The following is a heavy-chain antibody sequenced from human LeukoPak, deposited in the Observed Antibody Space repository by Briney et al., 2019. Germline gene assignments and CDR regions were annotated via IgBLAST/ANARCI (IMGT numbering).Heavy chain of an antibody. V-gene: IGHV3-23*01. CDR1: GFTFSSYA. CDR3: EVVVAARGFDY. J-gene: IGHJ4*02. Sequence: PGGSLRLSCAASGFTFSSYAVSWVRQAPGKGLEWVSAISGSGGSTYYADSVKGRFTISRDNSKNTLYLQMNSLRAEDTAVYYCEVVVAARGFDYWGQGTLVTVSS. D-gene: IGHD2-15*01. CDR2: ISGSGGST.